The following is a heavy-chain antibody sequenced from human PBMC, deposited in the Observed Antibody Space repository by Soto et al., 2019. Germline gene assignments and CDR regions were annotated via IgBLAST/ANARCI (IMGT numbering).Heavy chain of an antibody. J-gene: IGHJ4*02. CDR3: ARDLRPYCTNGVCYTVDY. CDR2: ISAYNGNR. V-gene: IGHV1-18*01. CDR1: GYTFTSYG. Sequence: GASVKVSSKASGYTFTSYGISWVRQAPGQGLEWMGWISAYNGNRNYAQKLQGRVTMTTDTSTSTAYMELRSLRSDDTAVYYCARDLRPYCTNGVCYTVDYWGQGALVTVSS. D-gene: IGHD2-8*01.